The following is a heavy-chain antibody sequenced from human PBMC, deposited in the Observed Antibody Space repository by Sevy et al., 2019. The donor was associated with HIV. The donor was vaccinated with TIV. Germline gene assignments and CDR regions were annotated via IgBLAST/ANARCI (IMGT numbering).Heavy chain of an antibody. CDR3: ARPYDSSGYYYVSYFDY. J-gene: IGHJ4*02. V-gene: IGHV1-18*04. Sequence: ASVKVSCKASGYTFTSYGISWVRQAPGQGLEWMGWISAYKGNTNYAQKLQGRVTMTTDTSTRTAYRELRSLRSDDTAVYYCARPYDSSGYYYVSYFDYWGQGTLVTVSS. D-gene: IGHD3-22*01. CDR1: GYTFTSYG. CDR2: ISAYKGNT.